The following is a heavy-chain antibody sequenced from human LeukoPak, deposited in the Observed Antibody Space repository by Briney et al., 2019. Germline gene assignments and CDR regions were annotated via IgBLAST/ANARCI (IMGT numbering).Heavy chain of an antibody. V-gene: IGHV4-4*07. CDR1: GGSISSYY. Sequence: SETLSLTCTVSGGSISSYYWSWIRQPAGKGLEWIGRIYTSGSTNYNPSLKSRVTMSVDTSKNQFSLKLSSVTAADKAVYYCARTNGVYCSGGSCPNWFDPRGQGTLVTVSS. CDR2: IYTSGST. D-gene: IGHD2-15*01. CDR3: ARTNGVYCSGGSCPNWFDP. J-gene: IGHJ5*02.